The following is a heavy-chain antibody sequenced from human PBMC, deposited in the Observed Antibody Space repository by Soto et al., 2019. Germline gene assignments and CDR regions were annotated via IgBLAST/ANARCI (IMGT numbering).Heavy chain of an antibody. CDR1: GCSISSSSYY. D-gene: IGHD6-13*01. V-gene: IGHV4-39*01. CDR2: IYYSGST. Sequence: PSETLSLTCTVSGCSISSSSYYWGWIRQPPGKGLEWIGSIYYSGSTYYNPSLKSRVTISVDTSKNQFSLKLSSVTAADTAVYYCARRYSSSYPYYYYYGMDVWGQGTTVT. CDR3: ARRYSSSYPYYYYYGMDV. J-gene: IGHJ6*02.